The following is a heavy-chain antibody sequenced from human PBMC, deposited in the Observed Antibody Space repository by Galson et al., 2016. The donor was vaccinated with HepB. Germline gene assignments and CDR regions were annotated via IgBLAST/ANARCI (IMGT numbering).Heavy chain of an antibody. CDR3: ARVDWNYVSRFDY. V-gene: IGHV4-59*01. D-gene: IGHD1-7*01. J-gene: IGHJ4*02. CDR2: IYYSGRT. CDR1: GGSISSYY. Sequence: ETLSLTCTVSGGSISSYYWSWIRQPPGKGLEWIGYIYYSGRTDYNPSLRSRVTISVDTSKNQFSLKLNSVTAADTAVYYCARVDWNYVSRFDYWGQGTLVTVSS.